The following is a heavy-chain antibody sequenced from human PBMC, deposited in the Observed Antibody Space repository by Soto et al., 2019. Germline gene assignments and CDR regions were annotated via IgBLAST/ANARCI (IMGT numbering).Heavy chain of an antibody. Sequence: SETLSLTCTVSGGSINDFAYYWGWIRQPPGKGLEWIGTVYHNENTYYNPSLKSRVTISVDTAKNQFSLKATSVTAADTAIYFCARRERYYGSPGWFDPWGQGTLVTVSS. J-gene: IGHJ5*02. V-gene: IGHV4-39*01. CDR1: GGSINDFAYY. D-gene: IGHD3-16*01. CDR2: VYHNENT. CDR3: ARRERYYGSPGWFDP.